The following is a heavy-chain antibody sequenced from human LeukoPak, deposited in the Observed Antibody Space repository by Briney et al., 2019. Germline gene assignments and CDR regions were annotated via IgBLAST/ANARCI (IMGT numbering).Heavy chain of an antibody. CDR2: IYYSGST. CDR3: ARDRSIVDHWFDP. D-gene: IGHD2-15*01. V-gene: IGHV4-31*03. J-gene: IGHJ5*02. Sequence: SETLSLTCTVSGGSINSGGYYWSWIRQHPGKGLEWIGYIYYSGSTYYNPSLKRRVTISVDTSKNQFSLKLSSVTAADTAMYYCARDRSIVDHWFDPWGQGTLVTVSS. CDR1: GGSINSGGYY.